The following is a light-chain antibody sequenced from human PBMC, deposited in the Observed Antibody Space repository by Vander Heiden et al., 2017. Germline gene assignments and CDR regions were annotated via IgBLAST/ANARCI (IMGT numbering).Light chain of an antibody. CDR2: GAF. J-gene: IGKJ1*01. V-gene: IGKV3-20*01. Sequence: EIMLTQSPGTLSLSPGERATLSCRASQSVRSNYLAWYQQKPGQAPRLLIYGAFSRAGGIPDRFSGSGSGTDFTLTITRLEPEDFAVYYCQQYGGSPRTFGPGTTVEIK. CDR3: QQYGGSPRT. CDR1: QSVRSNY.